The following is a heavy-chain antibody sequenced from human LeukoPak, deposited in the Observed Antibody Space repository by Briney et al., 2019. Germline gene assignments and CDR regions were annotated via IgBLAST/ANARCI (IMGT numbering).Heavy chain of an antibody. CDR2: IVVGSGNT. V-gene: IGHV1-58*01. D-gene: IGHD6-19*01. CDR1: GFTFTSSA. Sequence: SVKVSCKASGFTFTSSAVQWVRQARGQRLEWIGWIVVGSGNTNYAQKFQERVTITRDMSTSTAYMELSGLRSEDTAVYYCAADRKLTAVAGEEGDYWGQGTLVTVSS. CDR3: AADRKLTAVAGEEGDY. J-gene: IGHJ4*02.